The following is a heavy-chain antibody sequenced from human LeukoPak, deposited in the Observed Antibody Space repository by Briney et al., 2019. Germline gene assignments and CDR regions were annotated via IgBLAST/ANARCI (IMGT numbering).Heavy chain of an antibody. D-gene: IGHD3-3*01. CDR3: ARDLYDFWSGYPVGQSKFDP. V-gene: IGHV1-18*01. Sequence: GASVKVSCKASGYTFTSYGISWVRQAPGQGLEWMGWISAYNGNTNYAQKLQGRVTMTTDTSTSTAYMELRSLRSDDTAVYYCARDLYDFWSGYPVGQSKFDPWGQGTLVTVSS. CDR1: GYTFTSYG. CDR2: ISAYNGNT. J-gene: IGHJ5*02.